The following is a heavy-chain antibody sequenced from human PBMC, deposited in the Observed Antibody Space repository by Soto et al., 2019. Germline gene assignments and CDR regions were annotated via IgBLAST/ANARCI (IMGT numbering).Heavy chain of an antibody. D-gene: IGHD3-22*01. CDR1: GGSVSSGSYY. CDR3: ARDSPYDDTSGYYDY. Sequence: SETLSLTCTVSGGSVSSGSYYWSWIRQPPGKGLEWIGYIYYSGSTNYNPSLKSRVTISVDTSKNQFSLKLSSVTAADTAVYYCARDSPYDDTSGYYDYWGQGTLVTVSS. CDR2: IYYSGST. V-gene: IGHV4-61*01. J-gene: IGHJ4*02.